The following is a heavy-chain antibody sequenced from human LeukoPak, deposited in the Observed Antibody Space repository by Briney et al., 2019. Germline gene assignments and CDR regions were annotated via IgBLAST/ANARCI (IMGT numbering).Heavy chain of an antibody. D-gene: IGHD3-3*01. CDR3: ARLLITIFGVAPPDY. CDR1: GGSISSSSYY. CDR2: IYYSGST. Sequence: SETLSLTCTVSGGSISSSSYYWGWIRQPPGKGLEWIGSIYYSGSTYYNPSLKSRVTISVDTSKNQFSLKPSSVTAADTAVYYCARLLITIFGVAPPDYWGQGTLVTVSS. J-gene: IGHJ4*02. V-gene: IGHV4-39*01.